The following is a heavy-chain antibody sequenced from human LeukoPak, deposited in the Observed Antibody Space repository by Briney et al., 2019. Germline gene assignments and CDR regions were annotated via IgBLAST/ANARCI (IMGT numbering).Heavy chain of an antibody. J-gene: IGHJ3*02. CDR3: ARTYYYGSGTALDAFDI. CDR2: ISAYNGNT. CDR1: GYTFTSYG. Sequence: ASVKVSCKASGYTFTSYGISWVRQAPGQGLEWMGWISAYNGNTNYAQKLQGRVTMTTDTSTSTAYMELGSLRSDDTAVYYCARTYYYGSGTALDAFDIWGQGTMVTVSS. V-gene: IGHV1-18*01. D-gene: IGHD3-10*01.